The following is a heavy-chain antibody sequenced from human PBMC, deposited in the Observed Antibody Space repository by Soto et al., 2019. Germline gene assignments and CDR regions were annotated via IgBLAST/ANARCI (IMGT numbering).Heavy chain of an antibody. CDR1: GFTFSSYW. V-gene: IGHV3-74*01. Sequence: GGSLRLSCAASGFTFSSYWMHWVRQAPGKGLVWVSRINSDGSSTSYADSVKGRFTISRDNAKNTLYLQMNSLRAEDTAVYYCARETGTPGNDYYYGMDVWGRGTTVTVSS. CDR2: INSDGSST. CDR3: ARETGTPGNDYYYGMDV. J-gene: IGHJ6*02. D-gene: IGHD1-1*01.